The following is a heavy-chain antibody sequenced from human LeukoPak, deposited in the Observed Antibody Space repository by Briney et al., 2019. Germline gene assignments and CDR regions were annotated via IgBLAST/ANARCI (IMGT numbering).Heavy chain of an antibody. D-gene: IGHD3-22*01. J-gene: IGHJ4*02. CDR1: GGSISSYY. Sequence: PSETLSLTCTVSGGSISSYYWSWIRQPPGKGLEWTGYIYYSGSTNYSPSLKSRVTISVDTSKNQFSLKLSSVTAADTAVYYCARGVVVTFDYWGQGTLVTVSS. V-gene: IGHV4-59*01. CDR2: IYYSGST. CDR3: ARGVVVTFDY.